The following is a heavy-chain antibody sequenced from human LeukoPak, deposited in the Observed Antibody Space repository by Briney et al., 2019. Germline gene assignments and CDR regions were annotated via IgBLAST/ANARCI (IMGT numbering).Heavy chain of an antibody. J-gene: IGHJ3*02. Sequence: AGGSLRLSCAASGFTFSIYNMNWVRQAPGKGLDWVSTITSGSDYIFYADSVQGRFTISRDNAKNSLYLQMNSLTAEDTAVYYCTREGVGPTDDAFDIWGQGTLVTVSS. D-gene: IGHD1-26*01. CDR3: TREGVGPTDDAFDI. CDR2: ITSGSDYI. V-gene: IGHV3-21*01. CDR1: GFTFSIYN.